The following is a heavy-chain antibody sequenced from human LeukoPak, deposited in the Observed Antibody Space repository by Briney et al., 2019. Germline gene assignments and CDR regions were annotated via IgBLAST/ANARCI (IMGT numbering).Heavy chain of an antibody. J-gene: IGHJ4*02. CDR3: AKDLSDSSRVPGDY. D-gene: IGHD6-13*01. Sequence: GGSLRLSCAASGFTFNTYAMSWVRQAPGKGLEWVSSISGSGGSTFYADSVKGRFTISRDNSKNTLHLQMNSLRAEDTAVYYCAKDLSDSSRVPGDYWGQGTLVTVSS. CDR2: ISGSGGST. V-gene: IGHV3-23*01. CDR1: GFTFNTYA.